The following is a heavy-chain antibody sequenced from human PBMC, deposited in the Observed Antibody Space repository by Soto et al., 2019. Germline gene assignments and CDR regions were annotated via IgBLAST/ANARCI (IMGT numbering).Heavy chain of an antibody. V-gene: IGHV1-18*04. D-gene: IGHD6-13*01. CDR1: GYTFTSYG. CDR3: GRDPGIAAAGAPDY. CDR2: ISAYNGNT. J-gene: IGHJ4*02. Sequence: ASVKVSCKASGYTFTSYGISWVRQPPGQGLEWMGWISAYNGNTNYAQKLQGRVTMTTDTSTSTAYMELRSLRSDDTAVYYCGRDPGIAAAGAPDYWGQGTLVTVSS.